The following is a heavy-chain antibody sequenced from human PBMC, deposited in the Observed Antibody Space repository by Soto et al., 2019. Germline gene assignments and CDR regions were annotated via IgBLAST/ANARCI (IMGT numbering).Heavy chain of an antibody. D-gene: IGHD1-26*01. Sequence: GASVKVSCKASGYTFTSYGISWVRQAPGQGLEWMGWISAYNGNTNYAQKLQGRVTMTTDTSTSTAYMELRSLRSDDTAVYYCARDAGSPGGYYYYYGMDVWGQGTTVTVPS. CDR2: ISAYNGNT. CDR3: ARDAGSPGGYYYYYGMDV. J-gene: IGHJ6*02. V-gene: IGHV1-18*01. CDR1: GYTFTSYG.